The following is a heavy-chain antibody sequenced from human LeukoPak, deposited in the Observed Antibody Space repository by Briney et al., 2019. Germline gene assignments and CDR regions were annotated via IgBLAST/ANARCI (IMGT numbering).Heavy chain of an antibody. Sequence: PSETLSLTCTVSGGSISSYYWSWIRQPPGKGLEWIGYIYYSGSTNYNPSLKSRVTISVDTSKNQFSLKLSSVTAADTAVYYCARDRAGPLLWYYFDYWGQGTLVTVSS. CDR3: ARDRAGPLLWYYFDY. J-gene: IGHJ4*02. D-gene: IGHD3-10*01. CDR1: GGSISSYY. V-gene: IGHV4-59*01. CDR2: IYYSGST.